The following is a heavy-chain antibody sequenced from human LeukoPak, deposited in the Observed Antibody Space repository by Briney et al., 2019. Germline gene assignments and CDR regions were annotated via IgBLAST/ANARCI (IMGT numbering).Heavy chain of an antibody. CDR3: ARDRGVPDDPYFDY. V-gene: IGHV4-59*01. CDR2: IYYSGST. J-gene: IGHJ4*02. CDR1: GGSISSYY. Sequence: SETLSLTFTVSGGSISSYYWSWIRQPPGKGLEWIGYIYYSGSTNYNPSLKSRVTISVDTSKNQFSLKLSSVTAADTAVYYCARDRGVPDDPYFDYWGQGTLVTVSS. D-gene: IGHD3-10*01.